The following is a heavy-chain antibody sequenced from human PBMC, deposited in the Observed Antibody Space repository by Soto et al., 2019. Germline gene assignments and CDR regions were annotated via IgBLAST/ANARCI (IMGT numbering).Heavy chain of an antibody. D-gene: IGHD6-6*01. Sequence: GESLKISCKGSGYSFTSYWISWVRQMPGKGLEWMGRIDPSDSYTNYSPSFQGHVTISADKAISTAYLQWSSLKASDTAMYYCASQYSSSSVHDYYGMDVWGQGTTVTVSS. J-gene: IGHJ6*02. CDR3: ASQYSSSSVHDYYGMDV. V-gene: IGHV5-10-1*01. CDR1: GYSFTSYW. CDR2: IDPSDSYT.